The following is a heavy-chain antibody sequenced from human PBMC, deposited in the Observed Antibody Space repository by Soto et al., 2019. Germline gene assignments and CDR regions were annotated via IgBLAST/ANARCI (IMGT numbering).Heavy chain of an antibody. V-gene: IGHV1-46*01. J-gene: IGHJ5*02. Sequence: ASVKVSCKASGYTFTSYYMHWVRQAPGQGLEWMGIINPSGGSTRYAQKFQGRVTMTRDTSTSTVYMELSSLRSEDTAVYYCARDSNYDFWSGSGKKFDPWGQGTLVTVSS. D-gene: IGHD3-3*01. CDR1: GYTFTSYY. CDR2: INPSGGST. CDR3: ARDSNYDFWSGSGKKFDP.